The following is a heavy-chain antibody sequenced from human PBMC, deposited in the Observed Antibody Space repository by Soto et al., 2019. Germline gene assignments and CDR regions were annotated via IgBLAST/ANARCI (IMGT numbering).Heavy chain of an antibody. CDR1: GGSISSYY. CDR3: ARVRSGNPDY. J-gene: IGHJ4*02. D-gene: IGHD3-10*01. CDR2: IYYSGST. V-gene: IGHV4-59*01. Sequence: TLSLTCTVSGGSISSYYWSWIRQPPGKGLEWIGYIYYSGSTNYNPSLKSRVTISVDTSKNQFSLKLSSVTAADTAVYYCARVRSGNPDYWGQGTLVTVSS.